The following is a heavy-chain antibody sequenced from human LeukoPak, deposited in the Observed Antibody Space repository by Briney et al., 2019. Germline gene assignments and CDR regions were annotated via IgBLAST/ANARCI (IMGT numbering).Heavy chain of an antibody. CDR1: GVSISSSNW. J-gene: IGHJ5*02. CDR3: ARGLMLLRPKYHRFDP. Sequence: SGTLSLTCAVSGVSISSSNWWSWVRQPPGKGLEWIGEIYHSGSTNYNPSLKSRVTISVDKSKNQFSLKLSSVTAADTAVYYCARGLMLLRPKYHRFDPWGQGTLVTVSS. D-gene: IGHD3-16*01. V-gene: IGHV4-4*02. CDR2: IYHSGST.